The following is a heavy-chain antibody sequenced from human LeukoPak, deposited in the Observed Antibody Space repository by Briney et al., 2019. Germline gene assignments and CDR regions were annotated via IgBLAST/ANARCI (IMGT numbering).Heavy chain of an antibody. Sequence: SETLSLTCTVSGGSISSSSYYWGWIRQPPGKGLEWIGSIYYSGSTYYNPSLKSRVTISVDTSKNQFSLKLSSVTAADTAVYYCASRNPITIFGEGAFDIWGQGTMVTVSS. CDR1: GGSISSSSYY. V-gene: IGHV4-39*01. D-gene: IGHD3-3*01. CDR3: ASRNPITIFGEGAFDI. J-gene: IGHJ3*02. CDR2: IYYSGST.